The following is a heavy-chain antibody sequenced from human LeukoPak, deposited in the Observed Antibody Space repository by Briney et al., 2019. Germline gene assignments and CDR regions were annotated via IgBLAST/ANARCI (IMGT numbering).Heavy chain of an antibody. V-gene: IGHV3-21*01. CDR3: AREGYYDNSGYYRYFDP. D-gene: IGHD3-22*01. Sequence: GGSLRLSCAASGFTFSSYSMNWVRQAPGKGLEWVSSISTSSTFIYYADSVKGRFTISRDNAKNSLYLQMNSLRAEDTAVYYCAREGYYDNSGYYRYFDPWGRGTLVTVSS. CDR2: ISTSSTFI. CDR1: GFTFSSYS. J-gene: IGHJ2*01.